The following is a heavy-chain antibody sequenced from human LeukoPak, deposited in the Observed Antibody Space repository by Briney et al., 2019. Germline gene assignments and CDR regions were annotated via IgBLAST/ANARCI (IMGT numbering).Heavy chain of an antibody. V-gene: IGHV3-30*02. CDR3: ARDGGVYSSSSNFDY. CDR2: VWYDGNNK. CDR1: GFTFINFG. J-gene: IGHJ4*02. D-gene: IGHD6-13*01. Sequence: GGSLRLSCAASGFTFINFGMHWVRQAPGKGPEWVAIVWYDGNNKYYADSVKGRFTISRDNSKNTLYLQMNSLRAEDTAVYYCARDGGVYSSSSNFDYWGQGTLVTVSS.